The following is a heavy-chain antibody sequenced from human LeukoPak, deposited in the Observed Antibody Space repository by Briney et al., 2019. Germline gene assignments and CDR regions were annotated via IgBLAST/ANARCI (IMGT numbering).Heavy chain of an antibody. CDR2: IKGDESAK. CDR3: ARGLLDYDFYGVDV. V-gene: IGHV3-7*01. Sequence: GGSLRPSCAASGFTFSSYWMTWIRQAPGKGLEWVANIKGDESAKYYVDSVKGRFTISRDNAYNSLYLQMNSLRAEDTAVYYCARGLLDYDFYGVDVWGQGTTVTVSS. D-gene: IGHD3-3*01. J-gene: IGHJ6*02. CDR1: GFTFSSYW.